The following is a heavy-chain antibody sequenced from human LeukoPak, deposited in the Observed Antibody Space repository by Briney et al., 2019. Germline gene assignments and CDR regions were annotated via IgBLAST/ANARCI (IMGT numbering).Heavy chain of an antibody. CDR1: GGSFSGYY. J-gene: IGHJ4*02. Sequence: KTSETLSLTCAVYGGSFSGYYWSWIRQPPGKGLEWIGEINHSGSTNYNPSLKSRVTISVDTSKNQFSLKLSSVTAADTAVYYCARQGSSTEALDYWGQGTLVTVSS. D-gene: IGHD2-2*01. CDR2: INHSGST. V-gene: IGHV4-34*01. CDR3: ARQGSSTEALDY.